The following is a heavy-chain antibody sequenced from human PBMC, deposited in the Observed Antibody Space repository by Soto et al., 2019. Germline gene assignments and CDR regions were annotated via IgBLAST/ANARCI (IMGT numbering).Heavy chain of an antibody. Sequence: GGSLRLSCAASGLTFSSYAMSWVRQAPGRGLEWVSAISGSGGSTYYADSVKGRFTISRDNSKNTLYLQMNSLRAEDTAVYYCAKDLAYDSSGYYSNAFDIWGQGTMVTVSS. D-gene: IGHD3-22*01. CDR2: ISGSGGST. CDR1: GLTFSSYA. CDR3: AKDLAYDSSGYYSNAFDI. J-gene: IGHJ3*02. V-gene: IGHV3-23*01.